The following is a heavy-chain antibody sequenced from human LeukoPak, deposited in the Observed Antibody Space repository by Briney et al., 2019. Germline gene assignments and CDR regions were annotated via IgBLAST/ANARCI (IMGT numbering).Heavy chain of an antibody. CDR2: IIPIFGTA. J-gene: IGHJ4*02. CDR1: GGTFSSYA. CDR3: THSTSYYGRVDV. D-gene: IGHD3-10*01. V-gene: IGHV1-69*13. Sequence: ASVKVSCKASGGTFSSYAISWVRQAPGQGLEWMGGIIPIFGTANYAQKFQGRVTITADESTSTAYMELSSLRSEDTVVYYCTHSTSYYGRVDVWGQGTLVTVSS.